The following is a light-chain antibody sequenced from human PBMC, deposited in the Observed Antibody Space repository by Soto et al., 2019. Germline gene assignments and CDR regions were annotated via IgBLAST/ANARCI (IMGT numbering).Light chain of an antibody. J-gene: IGLJ1*01. V-gene: IGLV2-14*01. CDR2: EVS. Sequence: QSVLTQPASVSGSPRKSITISCTGTSSDVGYYNYVSWYQQHPGKAPKLLLYEVSNRPSGVSNRFSGSKSGNTASLTISGLQAEDEADYYCSSYTSSSTLYVFGTGTKLTVL. CDR1: SSDVGYYNY. CDR3: SSYTSSSTLYV.